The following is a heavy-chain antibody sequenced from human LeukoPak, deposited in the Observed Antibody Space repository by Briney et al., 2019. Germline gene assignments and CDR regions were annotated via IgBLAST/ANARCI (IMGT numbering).Heavy chain of an antibody. V-gene: IGHV3-48*03. J-gene: IGHJ6*02. D-gene: IGHD4-17*01. CDR1: GFTFTRNW. Sequence: GGSLRLSCAASGFTFTRNWMTWVRQAPGKGLEWVSYISSGGSSMFYADSVKGRFTISRDNAKNSLYLQMNSLRAEDTAVYYCARDMTTVTTSSVSGYYFYGMDVWGQGTTVTVAS. CDR3: ARDMTTVTTSSVSGYYFYGMDV. CDR2: ISSGGSSM.